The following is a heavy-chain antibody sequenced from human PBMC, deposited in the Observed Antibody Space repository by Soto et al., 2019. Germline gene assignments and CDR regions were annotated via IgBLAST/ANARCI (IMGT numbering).Heavy chain of an antibody. Sequence: SQTLSLTCAISGDSVSNNIAAWNWIRQSPSRGLEWLGRTYYRSKWYNDYAVSVKSRITINPDTSKNQFSLQLNAVSPEDTAVAYCARAGWGYQRFVEQRYSYYHMDVWGKGTTVTVSS. CDR1: GDSVSNNIAA. J-gene: IGHJ6*03. CDR3: ARAGWGYQRFVEQRYSYYHMDV. CDR2: TYYRSKWYN. V-gene: IGHV6-1*01. D-gene: IGHD3-10*01.